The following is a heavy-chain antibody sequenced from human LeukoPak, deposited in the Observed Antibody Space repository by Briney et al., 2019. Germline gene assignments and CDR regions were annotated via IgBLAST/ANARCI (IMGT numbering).Heavy chain of an antibody. CDR3: AKEGYFDWLLLDY. Sequence: GGSLRLSCAASGFTFSDYYMSWIRQAPGKGLEWVANIKQDGSEKYYVDSVKGRFTISRDNSKNTLYLQMNTLRAEDTAVYYCAKEGYFDWLLLDYWGQGTLVTVSS. D-gene: IGHD3-9*01. J-gene: IGHJ4*02. CDR1: GFTFSDYY. V-gene: IGHV3-7*03. CDR2: IKQDGSEK.